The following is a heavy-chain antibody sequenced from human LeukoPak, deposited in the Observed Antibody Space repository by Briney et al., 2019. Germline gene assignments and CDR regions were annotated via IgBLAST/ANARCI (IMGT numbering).Heavy chain of an antibody. J-gene: IGHJ4*02. D-gene: IGHD1-1*01. Sequence: GGSLRLSCVASGFTFSSYGMHWVRQAPGKGLEWVSIIYGDVNTYYAGSVKGRFTISRDSSKNTVYLQMSSLRAEDTAVYYCARDDNWNDGRGLDDWGQGTLVTVSS. CDR3: ARDDNWNDGRGLDD. CDR1: GFTFSSYG. V-gene: IGHV3-53*01. CDR2: IYGDVNT.